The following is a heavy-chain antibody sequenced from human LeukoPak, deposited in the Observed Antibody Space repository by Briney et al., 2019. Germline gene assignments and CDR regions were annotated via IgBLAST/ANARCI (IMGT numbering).Heavy chain of an antibody. CDR1: GGSIRSYY. V-gene: IGHV4-59*01. CDR3: ARGSYSVDY. J-gene: IGHJ4*02. CDR2: IYYSGST. Sequence: PSETLSLTCTVSGGSIRSYYWSWIRQPPGKGLEWIGYIYYSGSTNYNPSLKSRVTISVDTSKNQFSLKLSSVTAADTAVYYCARGSYSVDYWGQGTLVTVSS. D-gene: IGHD1-26*01.